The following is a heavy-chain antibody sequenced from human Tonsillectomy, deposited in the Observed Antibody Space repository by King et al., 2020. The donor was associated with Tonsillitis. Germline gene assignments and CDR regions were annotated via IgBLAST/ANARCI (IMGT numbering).Heavy chain of an antibody. Sequence: VQLVESGGVVVHPGGSLRLSCVTSGFTFDDYAIHWVRQAPGKGLEWVSLITWGGSHTYYADSVKGRFTISRDNSKNSLYLQLNSLRPEDTVLYYCAKSFDTSGYYYFDYWGQGTLVTVSS. CDR1: GFTFDDYA. D-gene: IGHD3-22*01. CDR3: AKSFDTSGYYYFDY. J-gene: IGHJ4*02. CDR2: ITWGGSHT. V-gene: IGHV3-43D*03.